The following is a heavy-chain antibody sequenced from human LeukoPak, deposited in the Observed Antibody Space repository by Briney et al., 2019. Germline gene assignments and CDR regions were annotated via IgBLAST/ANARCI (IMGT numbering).Heavy chain of an antibody. J-gene: IGHJ4*02. D-gene: IGHD5-18*01. CDR1: GFTLSRYW. CDR2: IKQDGSEK. V-gene: IGHV3-7*01. CDR3: AEMGDTAMVH. Sequence: GGSLRLSCAASGFTLSRYWISWVRQAPGKGLEWVANIKQDGSEKYYVDSVKGRFTISRDNAKNSLYLQMNILRAEDTAVYYCAEMGDTAMVHWGQGTLVTVSS.